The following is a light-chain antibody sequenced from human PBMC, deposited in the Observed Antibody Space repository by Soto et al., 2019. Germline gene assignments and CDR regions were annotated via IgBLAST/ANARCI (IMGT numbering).Light chain of an antibody. CDR1: QTVTDY. J-gene: IGKJ5*01. CDR3: QQYENLPT. CDR2: SAS. V-gene: IGKV1-33*01. Sequence: DIQMTQSPSSLSASVGDRVTITCRAGQTVTDYLNWYQHKPGKAPKLLSYSASTLQSGVPSRFSGRGSGTDFTLTISRLQPEDIATYYCQQYENLPTFGQGTRLEI.